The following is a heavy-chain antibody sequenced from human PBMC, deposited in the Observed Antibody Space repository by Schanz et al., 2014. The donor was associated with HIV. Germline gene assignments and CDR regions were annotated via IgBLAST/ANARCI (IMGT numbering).Heavy chain of an antibody. J-gene: IGHJ4*02. CDR2: IIPIFGTT. Sequence: QVQLVQSGAEVKKPGSSVKVSCTASGGTFSSYAISWVRQAPGQGLEWMGGIIPIFGTTNYAQKFQCRVTMTADESTSTAYMELSSLRSEDTAVYYCAKAFPIETATITYFDYWGQGTLVTVSS. D-gene: IGHD1-20*01. CDR1: GGTFSSYA. V-gene: IGHV1-69*01. CDR3: AKAFPIETATITYFDY.